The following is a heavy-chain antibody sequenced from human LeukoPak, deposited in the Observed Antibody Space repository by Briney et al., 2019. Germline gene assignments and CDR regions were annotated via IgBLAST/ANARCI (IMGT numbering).Heavy chain of an antibody. V-gene: IGHV4-34*01. CDR1: GGSFSGYY. Sequence: SETLSLTCAVYGGSFSGYYWSWIRQPPGKGLEWIGEINHSGSTNYNPSLKSRVTISVDTSKNQFSLKLSSVTAADTAVYYCARAHYQLLSLDYWGQGTLVTVSS. J-gene: IGHJ4*02. CDR3: ARAHYQLLSLDY. CDR2: INHSGST. D-gene: IGHD2-2*01.